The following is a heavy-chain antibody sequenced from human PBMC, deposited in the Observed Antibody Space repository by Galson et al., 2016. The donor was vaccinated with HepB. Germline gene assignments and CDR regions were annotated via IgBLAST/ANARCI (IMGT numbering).Heavy chain of an antibody. V-gene: IGHV1-24*01. CDR2: FDPEDGEE. D-gene: IGHD2-21*01. Sequence: SVKVFCKVSGHTLSDLAIYWVRQAPGKGLEWMGGFDPEDGEEVYAQKFQGRITMTEDTSTDTAYMDLSSLRSEDTAIYYCATRVGVRGDWFDPWGQGTLVTVSS. J-gene: IGHJ5*02. CDR1: GHTLSDLA. CDR3: ATRVGVRGDWFDP.